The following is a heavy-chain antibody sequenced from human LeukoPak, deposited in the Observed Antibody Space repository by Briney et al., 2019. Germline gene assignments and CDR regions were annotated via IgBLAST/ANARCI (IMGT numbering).Heavy chain of an antibody. J-gene: IGHJ4*02. D-gene: IGHD6-13*01. Sequence: GGSLRLSCAASGFTFSTYTMNWVRQAPGKGLEWVSSISSSSTYIYYADSVKGRFTISRDNAKNSLYLQMNSLRADDTAVYYCARVAEAAAFDYWGQGTLVTVSS. CDR1: GFTFSTYT. V-gene: IGHV3-21*01. CDR3: ARVAEAAAFDY. CDR2: ISSSSTYI.